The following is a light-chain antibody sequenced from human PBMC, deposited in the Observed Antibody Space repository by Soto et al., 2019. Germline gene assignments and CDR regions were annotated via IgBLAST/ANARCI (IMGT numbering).Light chain of an antibody. CDR3: SSYAGSNNFV. Sequence: QSVLTQPPSASGSPGQSVTISCTGTSSDVGGYNYVSWYQQHPGKAPKLMIYEVSERPSGVPDRFSGSKSSNTASLTVSGLQAEDEADYYCSSYAGSNNFVFGPGTQLTVL. V-gene: IGLV2-8*01. J-gene: IGLJ7*01. CDR1: SSDVGGYNY. CDR2: EVS.